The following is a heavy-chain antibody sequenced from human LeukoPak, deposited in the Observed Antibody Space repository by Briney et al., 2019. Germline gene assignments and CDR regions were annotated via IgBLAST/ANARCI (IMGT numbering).Heavy chain of an antibody. CDR2: ISAYNGNT. V-gene: IGHV1-18*01. CDR3: ATLGVATSENAFDI. CDR1: GYTFTSYG. Sequence: ASVKVSCKASGYTFTSYGISWVRQAPGQGLEWMGWISAYNGNTNYAQKLRGRVTMTTDTSTSTACMELRSLRSDDTAVYYCATLGVATSENAFDIWGQGTMVTVSS. D-gene: IGHD5-12*01. J-gene: IGHJ3*02.